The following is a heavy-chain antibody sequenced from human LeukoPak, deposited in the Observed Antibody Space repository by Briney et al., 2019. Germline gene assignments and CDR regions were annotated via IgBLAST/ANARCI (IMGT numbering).Heavy chain of an antibody. Sequence: GASVKVSCEASGGTFSSYAISWVRQAPGQGLEWMGRIIPIFGTANYAQKFQGRVTITTDESTSTAYMELSSLRSEDTAVYYCARARGPQQLVVNWFDPWGQGTLVTVS. CDR3: ARARGPQQLVVNWFDP. CDR2: IIPIFGTA. V-gene: IGHV1-69*05. J-gene: IGHJ5*02. D-gene: IGHD6-13*01. CDR1: GGTFSSYA.